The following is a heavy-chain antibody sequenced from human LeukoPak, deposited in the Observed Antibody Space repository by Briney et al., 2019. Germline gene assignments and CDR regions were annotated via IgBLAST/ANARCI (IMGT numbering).Heavy chain of an antibody. CDR1: GFTFSTHW. D-gene: IGHD7-27*01. V-gene: IGHV3-7*05. CDR3: ANALGAHYFDS. CDR2: IKQDGSEK. Sequence: GGSLRLSCAASGFTFSTHWMIWVRQAPGKGLEWVANIKQDGSEKYYVDSVKGRFIISRDNAKNSLYLQMNSLRAEDTAVYYCANALGAHYFDSWGQGTLVTVSS. J-gene: IGHJ4*02.